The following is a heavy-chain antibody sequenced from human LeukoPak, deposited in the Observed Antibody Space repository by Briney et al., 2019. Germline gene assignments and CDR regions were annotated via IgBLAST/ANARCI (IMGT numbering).Heavy chain of an antibody. CDR2: IYYSGST. Sequence: SETLSLTCTVSGGSISSYYWSWIRQPPGKGLVWIGYIYYSGSTNYNPSLKIRVPISVDTSKNQFSLKLSSVTAADTAVYYCARDGGGSYHFDYWGQGTLVTVSS. CDR3: ARDGGGSYHFDY. CDR1: GGSISSYY. V-gene: IGHV4-59*01. J-gene: IGHJ4*02. D-gene: IGHD1-26*01.